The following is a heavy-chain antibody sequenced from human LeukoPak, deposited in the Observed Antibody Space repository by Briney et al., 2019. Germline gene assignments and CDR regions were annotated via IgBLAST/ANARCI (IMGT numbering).Heavy chain of an antibody. V-gene: IGHV3-23*01. CDR2: ISGSGGST. Sequence: PGGPLRLSCAASGFTFSSYAMSWVRQAPGKGLEWVSAISGSGGSTYYADSVKGRFTISRDNSKNTLYLQMNSLRAEDTAVYYCAKDNRRSSWLPRPFDYWGQGTLVTVSS. D-gene: IGHD6-13*01. CDR1: GFTFSSYA. J-gene: IGHJ4*02. CDR3: AKDNRRSSWLPRPFDY.